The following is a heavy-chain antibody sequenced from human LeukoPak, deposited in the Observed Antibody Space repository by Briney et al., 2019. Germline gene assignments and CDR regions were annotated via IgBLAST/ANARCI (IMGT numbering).Heavy chain of an antibody. V-gene: IGHV3-23*01. CDR2: ISGSGGST. Sequence: PGGSLRLSCAASGFTFSSYAMSWVRQAPGKGLEWVSAISGSGGSTYYADSVKGRLTISRDNSKDTLYLQMNSLRAEDTAVYYCAKAPSNYYDYGLQWGQGTLVTVSS. CDR1: GFTFSSYA. D-gene: IGHD4-17*01. CDR3: AKAPSNYYDYGLQ. J-gene: IGHJ4*02.